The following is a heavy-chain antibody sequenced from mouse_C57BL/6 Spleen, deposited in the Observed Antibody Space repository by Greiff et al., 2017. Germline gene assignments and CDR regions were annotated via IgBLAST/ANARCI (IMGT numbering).Heavy chain of an antibody. Sequence: QVQLQQPGAELVKPGASVKLSCKASGYTFTSYWMHWVKQRPGRGLEWIGRIDPNSGDNKYTEKFKSKATLTVDKASSTAYMQLSSLPSEDSAVYYCARQGDYDGFAYWGQGTLVTVSA. D-gene: IGHD2-4*01. J-gene: IGHJ3*01. CDR2: IDPNSGDN. CDR3: ARQGDYDGFAY. V-gene: IGHV1-72*01. CDR1: GYTFTSYW.